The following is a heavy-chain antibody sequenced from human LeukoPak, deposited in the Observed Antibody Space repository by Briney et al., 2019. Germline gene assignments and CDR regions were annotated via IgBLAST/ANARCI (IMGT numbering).Heavy chain of an antibody. V-gene: IGHV1-18*01. CDR2: ISAYNGNT. D-gene: IGHD6-13*01. CDR1: GYTFTSYG. Sequence: ASVKVSCKASGYTFTSYGISWVRQAPGQGLEWMGWISAYNGNTNYAQKFQGRVTMTRDTSISTAYMELSRLRSDDTAVYYCARDKVAAAGLQADDYYYYYMDVWGKGTTVTVSS. CDR3: ARDKVAAAGLQADDYYYYYMDV. J-gene: IGHJ6*03.